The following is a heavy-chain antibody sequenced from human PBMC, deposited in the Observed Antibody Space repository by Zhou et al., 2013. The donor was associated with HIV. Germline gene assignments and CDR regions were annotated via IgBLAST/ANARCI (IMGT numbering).Heavy chain of an antibody. CDR1: GYTFSGYY. J-gene: IGHJ5*01. CDR2: INPNSGAT. CDR3: ARDWGATVVVYLLDS. V-gene: IGHV1-2*02. D-gene: IGHD2-15*01. Sequence: QVQLVQSGAEVKKPGASVKVSCKASGYTFSGYYIHWVRQAPGQGLEWVGWINPNSGATQCAKKFQDKVVMTRDTTNGTVNMELKRLTSDDTATYYCARDWGATVVVYLLDSWGQGTLVTVSS.